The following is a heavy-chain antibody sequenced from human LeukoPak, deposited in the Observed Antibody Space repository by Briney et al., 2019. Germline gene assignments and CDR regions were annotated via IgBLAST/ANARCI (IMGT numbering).Heavy chain of an antibody. Sequence: PGRSLRLSCAASGFTFSSYAMHWVRQAPGKGLEWVAVISYDGSNKYYADSVKGRFTISRDNTKNTLYLQMNSLRAEDTAVYYCAREQWLVLIGMDVWGQGTTVTVSS. V-gene: IGHV3-30-3*01. D-gene: IGHD6-19*01. CDR1: GFTFSSYA. J-gene: IGHJ6*02. CDR2: ISYDGSNK. CDR3: AREQWLVLIGMDV.